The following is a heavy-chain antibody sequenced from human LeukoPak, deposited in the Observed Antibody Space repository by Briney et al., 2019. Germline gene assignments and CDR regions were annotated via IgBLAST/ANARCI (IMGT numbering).Heavy chain of an antibody. CDR2: ISGSGGST. D-gene: IGHD1-26*01. CDR1: GFTFSSYA. CDR3: AKDPTRGGATNDFDY. Sequence: PGGSLRLSCAASGFTFSSYAMSWLRQAPGKGLEWVSAISGSGGSTYYADSVKGRFTISRDNSKNTLYLQMNSLRAEDTAVYYCAKDPTRGGATNDFDYWGQGTLVTVSS. V-gene: IGHV3-23*01. J-gene: IGHJ4*02.